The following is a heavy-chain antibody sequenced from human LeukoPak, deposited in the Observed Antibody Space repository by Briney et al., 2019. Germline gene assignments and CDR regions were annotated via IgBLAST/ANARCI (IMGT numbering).Heavy chain of an antibody. Sequence: PGGSLRLSCAASGFTFSSYSMNWVRQAPGKGLEWVSSISSSSSYIYYADSVKGRFTISRDNAKNSLYLQMNSLRAEDTAVYYCARSVLRFLSVGVSVDGMDVWGQGTTVTVSS. CDR3: ARSVLRFLSVGVSVDGMDV. V-gene: IGHV3-21*01. CDR1: GFTFSSYS. D-gene: IGHD3-3*01. J-gene: IGHJ6*02. CDR2: ISSSSSYI.